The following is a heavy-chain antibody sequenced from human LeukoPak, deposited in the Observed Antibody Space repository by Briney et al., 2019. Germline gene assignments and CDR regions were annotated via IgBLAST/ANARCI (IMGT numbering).Heavy chain of an antibody. CDR3: ARRRPRRSGYYTSRFDY. CDR2: IYYSGST. J-gene: IGHJ4*02. D-gene: IGHD3-3*01. Sequence: PSETLSLTCTISGGSIFSSSYHWGWIRQPPGKRLEWIGSIYYSGSTYYNPSLKSRVTISVDTSKNKFSLKLSSVTAADTAVYYCARRRPRRSGYYTSRFDYWGQGTLVTVSS. CDR1: GGSIFSSSYH. V-gene: IGHV4-39*07.